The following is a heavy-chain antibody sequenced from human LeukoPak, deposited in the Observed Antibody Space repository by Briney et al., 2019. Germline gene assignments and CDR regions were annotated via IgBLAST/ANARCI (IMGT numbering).Heavy chain of an antibody. CDR2: IYYSGST. CDR3: ARLSTPGCSSTSCYAVNFDY. J-gene: IGHJ4*02. D-gene: IGHD2-2*01. V-gene: IGHV4-59*12. CDR1: GGSISSYY. Sequence: SETLSLTCTVSGGSISSYYWSWIRQPPGKGLEWIGYIYYSGSTNYNPSLKSRVTISVDTSKNQFSLKLSSVTAADTAVYYCARLSTPGCSSTSCYAVNFDYWGQGTLVTVSS.